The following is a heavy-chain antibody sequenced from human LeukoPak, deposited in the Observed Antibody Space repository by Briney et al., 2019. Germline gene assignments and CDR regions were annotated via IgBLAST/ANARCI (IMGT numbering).Heavy chain of an antibody. J-gene: IGHJ4*02. Sequence: GGSLRLSCAASGFSFSSYEMNWVRQAPGKGLEWVSYISSSGSAIFYADSVKGRFTISRDNAKNSLFLQMNSLRAEDTAFYYCASKGGFDDGGQGTLVTVSS. D-gene: IGHD2-15*01. V-gene: IGHV3-48*03. CDR1: GFSFSSYE. CDR3: ASKGGFDD. CDR2: ISSSGSAI.